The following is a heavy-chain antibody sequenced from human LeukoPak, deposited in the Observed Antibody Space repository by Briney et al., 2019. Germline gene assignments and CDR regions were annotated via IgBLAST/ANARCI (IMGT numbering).Heavy chain of an antibody. D-gene: IGHD5-24*01. CDR1: GGSISSYY. J-gene: IGHJ4*02. CDR3: AREKMATIDY. CDR2: IYYSGST. V-gene: IGHV4-59*01. Sequence: SETLSLTCTVSGGSISSYYWSWIRQPPGKGLEWIGYIYYSGSTNYNPSLKSRATISVDTSKNQFSLKLSSVTAADTAVYYCAREKMATIDYWGQGTLVTVSP.